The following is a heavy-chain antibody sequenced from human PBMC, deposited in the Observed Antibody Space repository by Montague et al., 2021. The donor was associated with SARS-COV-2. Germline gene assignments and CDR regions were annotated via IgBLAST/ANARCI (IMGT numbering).Heavy chain of an antibody. Sequence: SETLSLTRTVSGGSISSYYWSWIRQPAGKGLEWIGRIYTSGSTNYNPSLKSRVTMSVDTSKNQFSLKLSSVTAADTAVYYCARDNPVLWFGETYAFDIWGQGTMVTVSS. V-gene: IGHV4-4*07. CDR3: ARDNPVLWFGETYAFDI. CDR2: IYTSGST. J-gene: IGHJ3*02. D-gene: IGHD3-10*01. CDR1: GGSISSYY.